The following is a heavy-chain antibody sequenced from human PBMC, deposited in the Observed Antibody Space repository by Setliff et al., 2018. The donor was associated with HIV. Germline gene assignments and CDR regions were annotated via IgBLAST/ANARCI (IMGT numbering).Heavy chain of an antibody. CDR1: GHTFTGYY. D-gene: IGHD6-13*01. J-gene: IGHJ5*02. CDR3: ARSPIAAAGTFRFDP. Sequence: ASVKVSCKASGHTFTGYYMHWVRQAPGQGLEWMGRINPNSGGTDYAQKFQGRVTMTGDTSISTAYMELRRLRSDDTAVYYCARSPIAAAGTFRFDPWGQGTLVTVS. V-gene: IGHV1-2*06. CDR2: INPNSGGT.